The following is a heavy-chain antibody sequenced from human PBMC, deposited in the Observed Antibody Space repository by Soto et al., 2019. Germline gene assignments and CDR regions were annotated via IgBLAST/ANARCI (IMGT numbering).Heavy chain of an antibody. CDR3: ARGPYSSSWYNWFDP. D-gene: IGHD6-13*01. Sequence: GGSLRLSCAASGFTFSSYSMNWVRQAPGKGLEWVSSISSSSSYIYYADSVKGRFTISRDNAKNSLYLQMNSLRAEDTAVYYCARGPYSSSWYNWFDPWGQGTLVTVSS. CDR1: GFTFSSYS. V-gene: IGHV3-21*01. CDR2: ISSSSSYI. J-gene: IGHJ5*02.